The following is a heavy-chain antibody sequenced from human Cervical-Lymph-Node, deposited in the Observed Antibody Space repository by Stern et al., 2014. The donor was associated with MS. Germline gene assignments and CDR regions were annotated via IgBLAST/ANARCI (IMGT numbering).Heavy chain of an antibody. J-gene: IGHJ6*02. Sequence: EVHLVESGGGLVKPGGSLRLSCAASAFIFSTYTMNWVRQAPGTGLQWVSSISNSGNFIYQADSVKGRFTVSRDNAKNSLYLQMNNLRAEDTAVYFCTRDEMAAGMTAGNCGMDVWGQGTTVTVSS. CDR2: ISNSGNFI. D-gene: IGHD5-24*01. CDR1: AFIFSTYT. CDR3: TRDEMAAGMTAGNCGMDV. V-gene: IGHV3-21*01.